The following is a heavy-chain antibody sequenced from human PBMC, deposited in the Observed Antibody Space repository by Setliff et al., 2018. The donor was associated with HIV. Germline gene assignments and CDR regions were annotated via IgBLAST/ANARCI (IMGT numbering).Heavy chain of an antibody. D-gene: IGHD6-19*01. CDR3: AGALRRPVAGSVQYYYYMYV. J-gene: IGHJ6*03. V-gene: IGHV1-8*02. Sequence: ASVKVSCKSSAYTFNFYDINWVRQATGQGREWVGWMNPNSGNTGYAQNFQGRVTMTRNTSISTAYMELSSLRSEDTAMYYCAGALRRPVAGSVQYYYYMYVWGKGTTVAV. CDR2: MNPNSGNT. CDR1: AYTFNFYD.